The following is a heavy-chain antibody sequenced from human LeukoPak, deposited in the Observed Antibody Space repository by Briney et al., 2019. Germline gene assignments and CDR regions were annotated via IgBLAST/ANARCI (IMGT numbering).Heavy chain of an antibody. D-gene: IGHD2-2*01. CDR3: ARGGRGGSYCSSTSCYYDAFDI. J-gene: IGHJ3*02. V-gene: IGHV1-18*01. CDR1: GYTFTSYG. Sequence: ASVKVSCKASGYTFTSYGISWVRQAPGQGLEWMGWISAYNGNTNYAQKLQGRVTMTTDTSTSTAYMELRSLRSDDTAVYYCARGGRGGSYCSSTSCYYDAFDIWGQGTMVTVSS. CDR2: ISAYNGNT.